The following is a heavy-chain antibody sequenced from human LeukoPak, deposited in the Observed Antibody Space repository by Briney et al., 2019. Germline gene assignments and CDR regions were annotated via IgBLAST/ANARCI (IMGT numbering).Heavy chain of an antibody. CDR2: ISAYNGNT. V-gene: IGHV1-18*01. Sequence: ASVKVSCKASGYTFTSYGINWVRQAPGQGLEWMGWISAYNGNTNYAQKLQGRVTMTTDTSTSTAYMELRSLRSDDTAVYYCARAVAVRYYYYYYMDVWGKGTTVTVSS. CDR1: GYTFTSYG. J-gene: IGHJ6*03. D-gene: IGHD6-19*01. CDR3: ARAVAVRYYYYYYMDV.